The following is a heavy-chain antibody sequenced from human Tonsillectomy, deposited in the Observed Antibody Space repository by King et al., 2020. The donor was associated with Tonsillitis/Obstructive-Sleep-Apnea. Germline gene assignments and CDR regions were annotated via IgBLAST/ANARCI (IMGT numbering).Heavy chain of an antibody. CDR1: SASISSYS. CDR2: IYNSGST. CDR3: ARAPVATTVDY. Sequence: VQLQESGPGLVKPSETLSLTCTVSSASISSYSWSWIRQPPGKGLEWIGYIYNSGSTNYNPSLKSRVTISVDTSKNQFSLKLSSVTTMDTAVYYCARAPVATTVDYWGQGTLVTVSS. V-gene: IGHV4-59*01. J-gene: IGHJ4*02. D-gene: IGHD5-12*01.